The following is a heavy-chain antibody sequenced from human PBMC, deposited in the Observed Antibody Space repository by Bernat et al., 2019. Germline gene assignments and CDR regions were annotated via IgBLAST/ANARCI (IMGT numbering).Heavy chain of an antibody. V-gene: IGHV4-39*01. CDR2: IYYSGST. CDR3: ARHETEGQHALPGV. D-gene: IGHD6-13*01. Sequence: QLQLQESGPGLVKPSETLSLTCTVPGGSISSSSYYWGWIRQPPGKGLEWIGSIYYSGSTYYNPSLKSRVTISVDTSKTQFSMNLSSMTAADTAVYYCARHETEGQHALPGVWGRGTTVPVSS. J-gene: IGHJ6*01. CDR1: GGSISSSSYY.